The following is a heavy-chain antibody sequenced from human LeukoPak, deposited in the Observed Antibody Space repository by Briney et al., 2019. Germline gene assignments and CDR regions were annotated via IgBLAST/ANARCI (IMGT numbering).Heavy chain of an antibody. CDR2: IKQDGGKK. CDR1: GFPFSSYW. J-gene: IGHJ4*02. V-gene: IGHV3-7*04. Sequence: GGSLRLSCVASGFPFSSYWMTWVRQAPGKGLEWVANIKQDGGKKFYVDSVKGRFTISRDNAKNSLYLQMNSLRAEDTAIYYCTRVGYIDEGIDYWGQGTLVTVSS. CDR3: TRVGYIDEGIDY. D-gene: IGHD5-24*01.